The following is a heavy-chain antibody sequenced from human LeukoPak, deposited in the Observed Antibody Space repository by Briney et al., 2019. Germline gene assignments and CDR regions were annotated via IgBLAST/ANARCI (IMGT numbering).Heavy chain of an antibody. CDR1: GASISGYY. CDR2: IYYSGST. V-gene: IGHV4-59*01. D-gene: IGHD3-10*01. J-gene: IGHJ6*02. CDR3: AKDVYGSGSYYGNGLDV. Sequence: PSETLSLTCTVSGASISGYYWSWIRQPPGKGLEWIGYIYYSGSTNYNPSLMSRVTISEDTSKNQFSLKLSSVTAADTAVYYCAKDVYGSGSYYGNGLDVWGRGTTVTVSS.